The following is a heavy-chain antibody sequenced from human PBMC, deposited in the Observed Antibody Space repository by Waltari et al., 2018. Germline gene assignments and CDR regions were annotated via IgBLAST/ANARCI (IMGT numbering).Heavy chain of an antibody. CDR3: ARDRGSGSWYNYYYYYGMDV. CDR1: GGSISSYY. Sequence: QVQLQESGPGLVKPSETLSLTCTVSGGSISSYYWSWIRQPPGKGLEWIGYIYYSGSTNYNPARKGRVTISVDTSKNQFSRKLSSVTAADTAVYYCARDRGSGSWYNYYYYYGMDVWGQGTTVTVSS. D-gene: IGHD6-13*01. CDR2: IYYSGST. J-gene: IGHJ6*02. V-gene: IGHV4-59*01.